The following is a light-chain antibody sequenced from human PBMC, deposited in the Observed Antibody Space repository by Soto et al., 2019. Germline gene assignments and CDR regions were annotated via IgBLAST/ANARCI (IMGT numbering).Light chain of an antibody. CDR1: QSVRSK. CDR2: DTS. Sequence: EIVMTQSPATLSASPGDKATLSSRASQSVRSKLAWYPQKPRQSPRLLIYDTSTRATGIPARFSGSGSGTEFTLTISSLQSEDFAVYYCQQYNNWSPITFGPGTRLEIK. CDR3: QQYNNWSPIT. J-gene: IGKJ5*01. V-gene: IGKV3-15*01.